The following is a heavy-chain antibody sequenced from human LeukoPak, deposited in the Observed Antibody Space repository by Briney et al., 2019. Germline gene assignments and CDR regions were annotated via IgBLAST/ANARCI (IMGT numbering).Heavy chain of an antibody. Sequence: SETLSLTCTVSGGSISSSSYYWGWIRQPPGKGLEWVGSIYYSGSTYYNPSLKSRVTISVDTSKNQFSLKLSSVTAADTAVYYCARLPLSDDYDILTGYPTPYGMDVWGQGTTVTVSS. D-gene: IGHD3-9*01. CDR2: IYYSGST. V-gene: IGHV4-39*01. J-gene: IGHJ6*02. CDR1: GGSISSSSYY. CDR3: ARLPLSDDYDILTGYPTPYGMDV.